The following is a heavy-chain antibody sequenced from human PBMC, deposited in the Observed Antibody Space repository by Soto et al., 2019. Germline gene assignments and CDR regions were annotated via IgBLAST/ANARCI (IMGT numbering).Heavy chain of an antibody. D-gene: IGHD3-10*01. CDR2: IRSKANSYAT. J-gene: IGHJ4*02. CDR3: TRLTSTGLNFDY. CDR1: GFTFSGSA. Sequence: GGSLRLSCAASGFTFSGSAMHWVRQASGKGLEWVGRIRSKANSYATAYAASVKGRFTISRDDSKNTAYLQMNSLKTEDTAVYYCTRLTSTGLNFDYWGQGTLVTVSS. V-gene: IGHV3-73*01.